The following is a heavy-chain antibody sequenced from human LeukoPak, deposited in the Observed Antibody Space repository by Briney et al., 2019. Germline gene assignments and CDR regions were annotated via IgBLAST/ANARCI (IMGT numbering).Heavy chain of an antibody. Sequence: PGGSLRLSCAASGFSFSTNWMTWVRQPPGKGLEWVANIKEDGSEKFYVDSVKGRFTISRDNADSSVYLQMNGLRVEDTAVHYCARNYDWGRGTLVTVSS. V-gene: IGHV3-7*04. CDR3: ARNYD. CDR1: GFSFSTNW. J-gene: IGHJ4*02. D-gene: IGHD3-16*01. CDR2: IKEDGSEK.